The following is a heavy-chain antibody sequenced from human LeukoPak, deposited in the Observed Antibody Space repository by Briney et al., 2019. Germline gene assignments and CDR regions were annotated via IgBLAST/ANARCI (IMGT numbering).Heavy chain of an antibody. CDR3: TRSSSGFDY. CDR1: GFXFSSYW. V-gene: IGHV3-74*01. J-gene: IGHJ4*02. Sequence: GGSLRLSCAASGFXFSSYWMHWVRQAPGKGLVWVSRLNSDGTTTGYADSVKGRFTISRDNAKNTLYLQMNSLRAEDTAVYYCTRSSSGFDYWGQGTLVTVSS. D-gene: IGHD6-6*01. CDR2: LNSDGTTT.